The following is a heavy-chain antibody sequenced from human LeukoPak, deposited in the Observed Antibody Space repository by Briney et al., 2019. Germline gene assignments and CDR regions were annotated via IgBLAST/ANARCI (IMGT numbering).Heavy chain of an antibody. CDR1: GGTFSSYA. J-gene: IGHJ4*02. D-gene: IGHD3-3*01. CDR2: INPTTGNP. Sequence: ASVKVSCKASGGTFSSYAISWVRQAPGQGLEWMGWINPTTGNPTYAQGFTGRFVFSLDTSVSTAYLQISSLKAEDTAVYYCARATSIFGVVSDFDYWGQGTLVTVSS. V-gene: IGHV7-4-1*02. CDR3: ARATSIFGVVSDFDY.